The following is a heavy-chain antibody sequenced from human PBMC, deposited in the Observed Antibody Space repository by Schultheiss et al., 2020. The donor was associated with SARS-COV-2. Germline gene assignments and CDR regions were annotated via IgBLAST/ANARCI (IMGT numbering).Heavy chain of an antibody. CDR2: IYYSGST. D-gene: IGHD6-6*01. V-gene: IGHV4-59*01. Sequence: SETLSLTCTVSGGSISSYYWSWIRQPPGKGLEWIGHIYYSGSTNYNPSLKSRVTISVDTSKNQFSLKLSSVTAADTAVYYCAGIIAARTYYFDYWGQGTLVTVSS. CDR1: GGSISSYY. J-gene: IGHJ4*02. CDR3: AGIIAARTYYFDY.